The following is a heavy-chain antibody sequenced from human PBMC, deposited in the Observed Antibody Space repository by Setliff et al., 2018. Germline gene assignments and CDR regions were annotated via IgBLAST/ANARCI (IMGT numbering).Heavy chain of an antibody. CDR3: ARHTIAMSTIISYFDY. CDR2: ISHSGDP. V-gene: IGHV4-34*01. J-gene: IGHJ4*02. D-gene: IGHD3-10*01. CDR1: GGSFSGYH. Sequence: SETLSLTCAVYGGSFSGYHWSWIRQPPGKGLEWIGEISHSGDPNYNPSLKSRVTISLDTSKNQFSLKLSFVTAADAAVYYCARHTIAMSTIISYFDYWGQGTLVTVSS.